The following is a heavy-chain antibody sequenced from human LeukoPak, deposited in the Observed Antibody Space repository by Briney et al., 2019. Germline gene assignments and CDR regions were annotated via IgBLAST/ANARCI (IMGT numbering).Heavy chain of an antibody. D-gene: IGHD3-9*01. Sequence: SETLSLTCTVSGGSISSYYWSWIRQPPGKGLEWIGYIYYSGSTNYNPSLKSRVTISVDTSKNQFSLKLNSVTAADTAVYYCARHILTGYVDYWGQGTLVTVSS. J-gene: IGHJ4*02. V-gene: IGHV4-59*08. CDR1: GGSISSYY. CDR2: IYYSGST. CDR3: ARHILTGYVDY.